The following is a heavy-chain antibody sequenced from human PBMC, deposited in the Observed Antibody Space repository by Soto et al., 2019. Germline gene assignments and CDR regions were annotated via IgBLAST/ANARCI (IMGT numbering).Heavy chain of an antibody. J-gene: IGHJ4*02. CDR1: GGSISSGGYS. V-gene: IGHV4-30-2*01. D-gene: IGHD6-19*01. CDR3: ARAGGLGAVAADY. Sequence: QLQLQESGSGLVKPSQTLSLTCAVSGGSISSGGYSWSWIRQPPGKGLEWIGYIYHSGSTYYSPSRNSRVTISVDRSKTPFSLKLSSVTAADTAVYYCARAGGLGAVAADYWGQGTLVTVSS. CDR2: IYHSGST.